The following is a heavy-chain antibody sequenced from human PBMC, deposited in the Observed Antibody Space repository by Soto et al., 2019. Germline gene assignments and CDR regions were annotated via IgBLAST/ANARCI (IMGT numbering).Heavy chain of an antibody. CDR2: IYHSGST. Sequence: SETLSLTCAVSSGSISSSNWWSWVRQPPGKGLEWIGEIYHSGSTNYNPSLKSRVTISVDKSKNQFSLKLSSVTAADTAVYYCAANDYGDFRRRETWGQGTLVTVSS. J-gene: IGHJ5*02. CDR3: AANDYGDFRRRET. CDR1: SGSISSSNW. V-gene: IGHV4-4*02. D-gene: IGHD4-17*01.